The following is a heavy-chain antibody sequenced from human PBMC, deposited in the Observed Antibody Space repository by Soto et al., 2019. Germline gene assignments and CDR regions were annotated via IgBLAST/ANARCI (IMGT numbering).Heavy chain of an antibody. Sequence: ASVKVSCKASGGTFNKHAISWVRQAPGQGLEWIGGLIPILNKPDYKHTFQGRVTIPADESTSTAYMELSSLRPEDTAVYYCARGGLSAYCGGVSCYSSHYYYFYGMDVWGQGTTVTVSS. V-gene: IGHV1-69*10. CDR2: LIPILNKP. CDR3: ARGGLSAYCGGVSCYSSHYYYFYGMDV. J-gene: IGHJ6*02. D-gene: IGHD2-15*01. CDR1: GGTFNKHA.